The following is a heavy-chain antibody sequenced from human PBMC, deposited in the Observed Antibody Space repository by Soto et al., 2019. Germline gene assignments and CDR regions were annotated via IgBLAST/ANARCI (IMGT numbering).Heavy chain of an antibody. J-gene: IGHJ4*02. Sequence: GGSLRLSCAASGFTFSIYWMSWVRHAPGKGLEWVANIKQDGSEKYYVDSVKGRFTISRDNAKNSLYLQMNSLRAEDTAVYYCARALSYSSSWYYFDYWGQGTLVTVSS. CDR2: IKQDGSEK. CDR3: ARALSYSSSWYYFDY. D-gene: IGHD6-13*01. CDR1: GFTFSIYW. V-gene: IGHV3-7*03.